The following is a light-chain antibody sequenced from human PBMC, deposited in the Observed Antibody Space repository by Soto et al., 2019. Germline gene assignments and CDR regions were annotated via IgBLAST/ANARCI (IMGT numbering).Light chain of an antibody. CDR1: QSISSW. V-gene: IGKV1-5*01. J-gene: IGKJ1*01. CDR2: DAS. Sequence: DIQMTQSPSTLSASVGDRVTITCRASQSISSWLAWYQQKPGKAPKLLIYDASSLESGVPSRFSGSGSGTEFTLTISSLQPDDFATYYCHQYNSYSRTFGQGNKVEL. CDR3: HQYNSYSRT.